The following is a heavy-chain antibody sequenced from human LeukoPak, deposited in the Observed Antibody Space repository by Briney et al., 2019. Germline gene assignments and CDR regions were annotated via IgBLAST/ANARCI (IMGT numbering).Heavy chain of an antibody. J-gene: IGHJ6*03. V-gene: IGHV4-34*01. Sequence: SETLSLTCAVYGGSFSGYYWSWIRQPPGKGLEWIGEINHSGSTNYNPSLKSRVTISVDTSKSQFSLKLTSVTAADTAVYYCARHLGATTLYSNYYMDFWGKGTPVTVSS. D-gene: IGHD1-26*01. CDR2: INHSGST. CDR1: GGSFSGYY. CDR3: ARHLGATTLYSNYYMDF.